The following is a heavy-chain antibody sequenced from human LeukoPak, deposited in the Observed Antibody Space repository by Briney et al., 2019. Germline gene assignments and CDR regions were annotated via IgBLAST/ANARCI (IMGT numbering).Heavy chain of an antibody. V-gene: IGHV4-4*07. J-gene: IGHJ6*03. CDR2: IYTSGSS. D-gene: IGHD6-19*01. Sequence: PSETLSLTCTVSGGSISSYYWSWIRQPAGKGLEWIGRIYTSGSSNYNPSLKSRVTMSVDTSKNQFSLKLSFVTAADTAVYYCARERIAVAGTLSLFYYYYYLDVWGKGTTVTVSS. CDR1: GGSISSYY. CDR3: ARERIAVAGTLSLFYYYYYLDV.